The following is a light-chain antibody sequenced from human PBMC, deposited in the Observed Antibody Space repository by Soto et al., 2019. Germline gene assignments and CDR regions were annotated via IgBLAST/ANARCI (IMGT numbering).Light chain of an antibody. CDR3: QQYSSSPSIT. CDR2: GAS. V-gene: IGKV3-20*01. Sequence: EIVLTQSPGTLSLSPGERATLSCRASQSVSSSALAWYQQKPGQAPRRLIYGASTRATGIPDRFSGSGSGTDFTLTISRLEPEDFAVYYCQQYSSSPSITFGQGTRLEIK. CDR1: QSVSSSA. J-gene: IGKJ5*01.